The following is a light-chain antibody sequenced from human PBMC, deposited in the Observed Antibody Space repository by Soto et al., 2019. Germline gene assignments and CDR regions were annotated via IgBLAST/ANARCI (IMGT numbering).Light chain of an antibody. CDR1: QSVGSN. CDR3: QQRLQA. V-gene: IGKV3-11*01. J-gene: IGKJ4*01. Sequence: VVTQSPASLSLSPGERATLSCRASQSVGSNLAWFQQKPGQPPRLLIFDASSRAAGIPARFSGSGSGTDFTLTISSLEPEDFAVYFCQQRLQAFGGGTKVDIK. CDR2: DAS.